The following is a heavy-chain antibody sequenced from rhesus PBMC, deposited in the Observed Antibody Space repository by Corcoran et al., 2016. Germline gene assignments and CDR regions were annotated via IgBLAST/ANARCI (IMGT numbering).Heavy chain of an antibody. CDR2: INPYGSFT. V-gene: IGHV3-22*01. J-gene: IGHJ5-2*02. D-gene: IGHD1-14*01. Sequence: EVQLVESGGGLVQPGGSLRLSCAASGFTFSTYGMHWARQAPGKGLQWVSVINPYGSFTWYTDSVKGRFIISRENAKNTLYLQMDSLRAEDTAVYYCAREERAGSLDVWGRGVLVTVSS. CDR1: GFTFSTYG. CDR3: AREERAGSLDV.